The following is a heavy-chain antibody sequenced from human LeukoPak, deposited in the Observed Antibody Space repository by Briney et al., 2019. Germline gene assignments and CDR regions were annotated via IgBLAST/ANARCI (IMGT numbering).Heavy chain of an antibody. CDR3: ASTAYYDSSGIDY. Sequence: SETLSLTCTVSGGSISSGSYYWSWIRQPAGKGLEWIGRIYTSGSTNYNPSLQSRVTISVDTSKNQFSLKLSSVTAADTAVYYCASTAYYDSSGIDYWGQGTLVTVSS. V-gene: IGHV4-61*02. D-gene: IGHD3-22*01. J-gene: IGHJ4*02. CDR1: GGSISSGSYY. CDR2: IYTSGST.